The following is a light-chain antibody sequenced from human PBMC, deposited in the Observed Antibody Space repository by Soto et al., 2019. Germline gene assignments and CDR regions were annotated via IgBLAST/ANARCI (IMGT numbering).Light chain of an antibody. CDR3: QQYSSYSGT. CDR1: ESIRTW. CDR2: DAS. Sequence: DVHMTQSPSTLSASVGDRVTVTCRASESIRTWLAWYQQKPGKAPKLLIYDASRLESGVPSRFSGSGSGTEFTLTISSLQPDDFASYYCQQYSSYSGTFGQGTKLEIK. J-gene: IGKJ2*01. V-gene: IGKV1-5*01.